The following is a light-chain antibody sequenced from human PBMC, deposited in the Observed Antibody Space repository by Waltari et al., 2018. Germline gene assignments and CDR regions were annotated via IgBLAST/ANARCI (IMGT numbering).Light chain of an antibody. V-gene: IGLV3-10*03. CDR2: EDS. CDR3: YTTDSSGNHYV. J-gene: IGLJ1*01. CDR1: ALPKNY. Sequence: SYELTQPPSVSVSPGQTARITCSGDALPKNYAYWYQQRSGQAPVLVIYEDSKRPSGIPERFSGSSSGTMATLTISGAQVEDEDDYYCYTTDSSGNHYVFGTGTKVTVL.